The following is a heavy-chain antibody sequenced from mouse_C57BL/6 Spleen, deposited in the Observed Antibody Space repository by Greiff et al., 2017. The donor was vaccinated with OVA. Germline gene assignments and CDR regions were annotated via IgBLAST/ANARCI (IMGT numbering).Heavy chain of an antibody. CDR3: ARSPVYYGSSYGYFDV. J-gene: IGHJ1*03. V-gene: IGHV1-9*01. D-gene: IGHD1-1*01. CDR2: ILPGSGST. Sequence: VQLQQSGAELMKPGASVKLSCKATGYTFTGYWIEWVKQRPGHGLEWIGEILPGSGSTNYNEKFKGKATFTADTSSNTAYMQLSSLTTEDSASYYCARSPVYYGSSYGYFDVWGTGTTVTVSS. CDR1: GYTFTGYW.